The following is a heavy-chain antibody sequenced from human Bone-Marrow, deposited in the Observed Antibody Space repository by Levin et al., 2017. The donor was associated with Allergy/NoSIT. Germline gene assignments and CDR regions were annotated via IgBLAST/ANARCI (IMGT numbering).Heavy chain of an antibody. CDR2: TYFRSKWIN. J-gene: IGHJ6*02. CDR3: TRDPGRGYGMDV. V-gene: IGHV6-1*01. Sequence: PSQTLSLTCAISGDSVSSNTAAWNWIRQSPSRGLEWLGRTYFRSKWINEYAEFVKSRISVNPDTSKNQFSLHLNSVTPDDTAVYYCTRDPGRGYGMDVWGQGTTVTVSS. CDR1: GDSVSSNTAA.